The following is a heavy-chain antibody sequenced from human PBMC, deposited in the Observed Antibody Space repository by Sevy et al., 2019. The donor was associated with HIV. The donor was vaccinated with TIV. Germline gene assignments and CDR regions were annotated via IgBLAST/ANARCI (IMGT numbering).Heavy chain of an antibody. CDR1: GYTLNQSS. Sequence: ASVKVSCKVSGYTLNQSSMHWVRQAPGKGLEWMGSFDPEDGERFYAQKFQGRVTMTEDTSTDTAYMELSSLRSEDTAVYYCATTKDYYESSGCPFDYWGQGTLVTVSS. CDR3: ATTKDYYESSGCPFDY. CDR2: FDPEDGER. D-gene: IGHD3-22*01. V-gene: IGHV1-24*01. J-gene: IGHJ4*02.